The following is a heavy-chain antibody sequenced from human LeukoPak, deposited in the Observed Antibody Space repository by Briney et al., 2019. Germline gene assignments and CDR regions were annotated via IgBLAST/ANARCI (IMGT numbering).Heavy chain of an antibody. D-gene: IGHD3-10*01. Sequence: GGSLRLSWAASEFTFSSYWMSWVRQAPGKGLEWVANIKQDGSEKYYVDSVKGRFTISRDNAKNSLYLQMNSLRAEDTAVYYCTRDYSGSRNYYYYYGMHVWGQGTTVTVSS. CDR1: EFTFSSYW. CDR2: IKQDGSEK. J-gene: IGHJ6*02. CDR3: TRDYSGSRNYYYYYGMHV. V-gene: IGHV3-7*01.